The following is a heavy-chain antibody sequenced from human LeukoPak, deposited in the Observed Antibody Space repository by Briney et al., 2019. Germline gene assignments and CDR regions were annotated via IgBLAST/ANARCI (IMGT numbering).Heavy chain of an antibody. J-gene: IGHJ4*02. CDR2: ITNNNGKT. CDR3: AKDHPSSGWPTFEY. Sequence: PGGSLRLSCVASGFTVSRVAMSWVRHVPGKGLEWVSSITNNNGKTYYADPVKGRFTISRDESENTVYLQMNNLRAEDMAVYYCAKDHPSSGWPTFEYWGQGTLVTVSP. V-gene: IGHV3-23*01. D-gene: IGHD6-19*01. CDR1: GFTVSRVA.